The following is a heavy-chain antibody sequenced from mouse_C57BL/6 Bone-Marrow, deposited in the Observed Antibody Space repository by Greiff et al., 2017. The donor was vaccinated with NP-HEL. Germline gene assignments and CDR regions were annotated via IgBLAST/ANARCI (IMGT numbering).Heavy chain of an antibody. Sequence: EVKLVESGGGLVKPGGSLKLSCAASGFTFSSYAMSWVRQTPEKRLEWVATISDGGSYTYYPDNVKGRFTISRDNAKNNLYLQMSHLKSEDTAMYYCAREIYYGSSSDRDAMDYWGQGTSVTVSS. V-gene: IGHV5-4*01. J-gene: IGHJ4*01. D-gene: IGHD1-1*01. CDR2: ISDGGSYT. CDR3: AREIYYGSSSDRDAMDY. CDR1: GFTFSSYA.